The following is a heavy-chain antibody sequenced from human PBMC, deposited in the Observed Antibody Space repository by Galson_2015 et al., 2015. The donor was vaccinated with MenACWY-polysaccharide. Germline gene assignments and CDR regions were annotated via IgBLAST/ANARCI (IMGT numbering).Heavy chain of an antibody. CDR1: GLTVSSTF. CDR3: AGGYFRFED. J-gene: IGHJ4*02. D-gene: IGHD3-22*01. V-gene: IGHV3-53*01. Sequence: SLRLSCAASGLTVSSTFMSWVRQAPGKGLEWVSVVYRDGTTYHADSVKGRFTISRDNSKNTLHLQMNSLRVEGTAVYYCAGGYFRFEDWGQGTLVTVSS. CDR2: VYRDGTT.